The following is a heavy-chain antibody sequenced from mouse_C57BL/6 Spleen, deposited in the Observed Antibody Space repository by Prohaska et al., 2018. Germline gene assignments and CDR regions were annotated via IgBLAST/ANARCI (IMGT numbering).Heavy chain of an antibody. Sequence: SCKASGYAFSSSWMNWVKQRPGKGLEWIGRIYPGDGDTNYNGKFKGKATLTADKSSSTAYMQLSSLTSEDSAVYFCARYRYVESMAYWGQGTSVTVSS. CDR2: IYPGDGDT. CDR3: ARYRYVESMAY. V-gene: IGHV1-82*01. CDR1: GYAFSSSW. J-gene: IGHJ4*01.